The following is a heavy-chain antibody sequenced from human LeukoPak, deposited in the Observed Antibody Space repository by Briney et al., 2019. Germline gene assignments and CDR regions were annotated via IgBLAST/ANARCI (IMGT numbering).Heavy chain of an antibody. J-gene: IGHJ4*02. CDR2: IYYTGNT. D-gene: IGHD6-19*01. Sequence: SGTLSLTCTVSGFSISSSAYYWGWIRQPPGMGLDWIGTIYYTGNTYYNPSLKSRLTISVDTSRNRFSLQLDSVTAADTAVYYCARLFSSGRSSVPHFDNWGQGSLVTVSS. CDR3: ARLFSSGRSSVPHFDN. V-gene: IGHV4-39*01. CDR1: GFSISSSAYY.